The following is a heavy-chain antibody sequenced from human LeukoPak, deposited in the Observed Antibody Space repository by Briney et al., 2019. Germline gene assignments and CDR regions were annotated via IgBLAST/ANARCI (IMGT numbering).Heavy chain of an antibody. D-gene: IGHD6-6*01. Sequence: SETLSLTCAVYGGSFSGYYWSWIRQPPGKGLGWIGEINHSGSTNYNPSLKSRVTISIDTSKNQFSLKLSSVTAADTAVYYCARVVADWFDPWGQGTLVTVSS. J-gene: IGHJ5*02. CDR1: GGSFSGYY. CDR3: ARVVADWFDP. V-gene: IGHV4-34*01. CDR2: INHSGST.